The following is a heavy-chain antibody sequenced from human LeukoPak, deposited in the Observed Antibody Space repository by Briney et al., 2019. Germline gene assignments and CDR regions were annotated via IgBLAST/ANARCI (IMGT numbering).Heavy chain of an antibody. V-gene: IGHV4-59*01. Sequence: SETLSLTCTVSGGSISSYYWSWIRQPPGKGLEWIGYIYYSGSTNYNPSLKSRVTISVDTSKNQFSLKLSSVTAADTAVYYCARETIYTYYYMDVWGKGTTVTVSS. CDR1: GGSISSYY. CDR3: ARETIYTYYYMDV. J-gene: IGHJ6*03. D-gene: IGHD2-2*02. CDR2: IYYSGST.